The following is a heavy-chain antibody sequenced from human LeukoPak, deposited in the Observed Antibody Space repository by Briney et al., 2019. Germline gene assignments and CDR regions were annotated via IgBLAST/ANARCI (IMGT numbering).Heavy chain of an antibody. D-gene: IGHD3-10*01. CDR3: AKSIGITMVRGVHGSDP. Sequence: ASVRVSCKASGYTFSIYGFSWVRQAPGQGLEWMGWISVYNGNTNYAQKFQGRVTMTTDTSTSTAYMELSSLRSEDTAVYYCAKSIGITMVRGVHGSDPWGQGTLVTVSS. CDR2: ISVYNGNT. V-gene: IGHV1-18*01. J-gene: IGHJ5*02. CDR1: GYTFSIYG.